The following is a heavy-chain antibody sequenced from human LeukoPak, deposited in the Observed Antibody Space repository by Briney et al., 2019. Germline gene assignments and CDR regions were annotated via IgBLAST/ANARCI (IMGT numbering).Heavy chain of an antibody. D-gene: IGHD1-14*01. CDR1: GGSISSSSYY. CDR2: IYYSGST. Sequence: KPSETLSLTCTVSGGSISSSSYYWDWIRQPPGEGLEWIGSIYYSGSTYYNPSLKSRVTISVDTSKNQFSLKLRSVTAADTAVYYCARDRDRDWFDPWGQGTLVTVSS. CDR3: ARDRDRDWFDP. V-gene: IGHV4-39*07. J-gene: IGHJ5*02.